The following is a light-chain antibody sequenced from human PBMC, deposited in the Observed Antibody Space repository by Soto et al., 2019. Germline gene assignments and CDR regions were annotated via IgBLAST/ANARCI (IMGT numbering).Light chain of an antibody. CDR3: QQYDNLSLT. Sequence: IQIPQSPSSLSASVGDRVTITCRASQGIRNDLGWYQQIPGKAPKLVIYDASNLETGVPARLSGSGSGTDFSFTIISLKPEDIATYYCQQYDNLSLTFGGGTKVNIK. CDR2: DAS. J-gene: IGKJ4*01. CDR1: QGIRND. V-gene: IGKV1-33*01.